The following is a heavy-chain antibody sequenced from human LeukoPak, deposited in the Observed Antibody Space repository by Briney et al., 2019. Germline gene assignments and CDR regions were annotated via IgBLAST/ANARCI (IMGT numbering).Heavy chain of an antibody. Sequence: GGSLRLSCAASGFTFSDYQMSWIRQAPGKGLEWVSYISRSTTDTNYADSVKGRFTISRDNAKNSLYLQMNSLRDEDTAVYYCARGYCSSTSCSWFDPWGQGTLVTVSS. CDR1: GFTFSDYQ. CDR2: ISRSTTDT. V-gene: IGHV3-11*06. J-gene: IGHJ5*02. D-gene: IGHD2-2*01. CDR3: ARGYCSSTSCSWFDP.